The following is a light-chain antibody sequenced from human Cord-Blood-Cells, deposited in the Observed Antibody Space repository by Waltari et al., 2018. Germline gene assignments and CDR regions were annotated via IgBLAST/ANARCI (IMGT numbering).Light chain of an antibody. CDR1: QSVSSY. V-gene: IGKV3-11*01. CDR3: QQRSNWLT. CDR2: DAS. J-gene: IGKJ4*01. Sequence: EIVLTQSPATLSLSPGERATLSCRASQSVSSYLAWYQQKPGQAPRRLIYDASNRATDSPARFSGSGSGTDFTLTISSLEPEDFAVYYCQQRSNWLTFGGGTKVEIK.